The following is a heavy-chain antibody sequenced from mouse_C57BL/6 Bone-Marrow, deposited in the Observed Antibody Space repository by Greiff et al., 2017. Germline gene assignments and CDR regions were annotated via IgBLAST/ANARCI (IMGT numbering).Heavy chain of an antibody. V-gene: IGHV5-12*01. D-gene: IGHD1-1*01. Sequence: EVKLVESGGGLVQPGGSLKLSCAASGFTFSDYYMYWVRQTPEKRLEWVAYISNGGGSTYYPDTVKGRFTISRDNAKNTLYLQMSRLKSEDTAMYYCARGGGSSTYWYFDVWGTGTTVTVSS. J-gene: IGHJ1*03. CDR2: ISNGGGST. CDR3: ARGGGSSTYWYFDV. CDR1: GFTFSDYY.